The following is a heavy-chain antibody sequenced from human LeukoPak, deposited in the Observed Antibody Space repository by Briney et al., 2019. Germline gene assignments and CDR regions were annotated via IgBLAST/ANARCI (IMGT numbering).Heavy chain of an antibody. CDR2: ISPTSDYI. Sequence: GGSLRLSCAASGFTFNSYTMTWVRQAPGKGLEWVSSISPTSDYIYYAGSVKGRFTISGDNAKNSLYLQMNSLRAEDTAVYYCARGSYGDYDYWGQGTLVTVSS. V-gene: IGHV3-21*01. J-gene: IGHJ4*01. CDR1: GFTFNSYT. CDR3: ARGSYGDYDY. D-gene: IGHD4-17*01.